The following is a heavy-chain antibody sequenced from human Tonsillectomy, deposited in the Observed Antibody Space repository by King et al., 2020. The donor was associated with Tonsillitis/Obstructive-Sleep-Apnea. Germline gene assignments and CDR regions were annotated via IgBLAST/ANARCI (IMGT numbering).Heavy chain of an antibody. D-gene: IGHD3-22*01. Sequence: VQLVESGGGLVKPGGSLRLSCAASGFTFSSYSMNWVRQAPGKGLEWVSSISSSSSYIYYADSVKGRFTISRDNAKNSLYLQMNSLRAEYTAVYYCARETLDYYDSSGYYSHMNFDYWGQGTLVTVSS. CDR2: ISSSSSYI. CDR3: ARETLDYYDSSGYYSHMNFDY. V-gene: IGHV3-21*01. CDR1: GFTFSSYS. J-gene: IGHJ4*02.